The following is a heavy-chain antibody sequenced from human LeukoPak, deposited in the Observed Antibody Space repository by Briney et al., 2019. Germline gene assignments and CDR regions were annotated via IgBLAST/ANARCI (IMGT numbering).Heavy chain of an antibody. CDR2: ISTYNGNT. CDR1: GYTFTSYG. CDR3: ARQRFDYSSSPF. Sequence: ASVKVSCKASGYTFTSYGIGWVRQAPGQGLEWMGWISTYNGNTNYAQKVQGRVTMTTDTSTNTAYMELRSLRSDDTAVYYCARQRFDYSSSPFWGQGTLVTVSS. J-gene: IGHJ1*01. V-gene: IGHV1-18*01. D-gene: IGHD6-6*01.